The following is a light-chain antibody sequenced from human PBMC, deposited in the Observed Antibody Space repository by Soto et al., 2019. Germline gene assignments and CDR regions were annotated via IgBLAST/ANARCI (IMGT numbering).Light chain of an antibody. J-gene: IGKJ1*01. CDR2: AAS. V-gene: IGKV3-20*01. Sequence: DMVLTQSPGTLSLSPGERATLSCRASRGLASSYLGWYQQKPGQPPRLLLYAASKRATGIPDRFSGSGSGTEFTLIISNLQPDDFATYYCQQFKDYVWTFGQGTKV. CDR1: RGLASSY. CDR3: QQFKDYVWT.